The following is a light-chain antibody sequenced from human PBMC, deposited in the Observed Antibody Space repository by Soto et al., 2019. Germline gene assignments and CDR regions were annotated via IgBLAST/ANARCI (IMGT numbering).Light chain of an antibody. V-gene: IGKV1-39*01. CDR3: QQSYSTLYT. Sequence: DIQITQSQSSLSACVGDRVTITCRASQSISSYLNWYQQKPGKAPKLLIFAASSWQSGVPSRFSGSGSGTDFTLTISSLQPDDFATYYCQQSYSTLYTFGQGTKLAIK. CDR1: QSISSY. J-gene: IGKJ2*01. CDR2: AAS.